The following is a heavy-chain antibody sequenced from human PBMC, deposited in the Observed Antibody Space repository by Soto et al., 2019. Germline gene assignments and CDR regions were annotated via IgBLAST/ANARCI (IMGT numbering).Heavy chain of an antibody. V-gene: IGHV4-34*01. CDR3: ARWNPTLPITMVRGVMEGMDV. D-gene: IGHD3-10*01. CDR2: INHSGST. Sequence: SETLSLTCAVYGGSFSTYHWSWIRQPPGKGLEWIGEINHSGSTNYNPSLKSRVTISVDTSKNQFSLKLSAVTAADTAVYYCARWNPTLPITMVRGVMEGMDVWGQGTTVTVSS. CDR1: GGSFSTYH. J-gene: IGHJ6*02.